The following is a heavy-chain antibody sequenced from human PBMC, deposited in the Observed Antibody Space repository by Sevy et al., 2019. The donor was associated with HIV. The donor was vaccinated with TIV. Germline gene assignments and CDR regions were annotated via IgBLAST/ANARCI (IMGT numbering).Heavy chain of an antibody. J-gene: IGHJ4*02. V-gene: IGHV3-11*05. CDR2: ISSRSTNT. D-gene: IGHD3-10*01. CDR1: EFTFRDYY. Sequence: GGSLRLSCAASEFTFRDYYMSWIRQAPGKGLEWVSYISSRSTNTNYADSVKGRFTISRDNARNSLYLQMNSLRAEDTAVYYCARVRYDSGSYYMDYWGQGTLVTVSS. CDR3: ARVRYDSGSYYMDY.